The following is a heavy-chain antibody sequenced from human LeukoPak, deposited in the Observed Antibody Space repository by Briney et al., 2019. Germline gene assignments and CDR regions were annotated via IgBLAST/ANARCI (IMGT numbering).Heavy chain of an antibody. J-gene: IGHJ5*02. D-gene: IGHD1-1*01. CDR1: GFTVSSNY. Sequence: GGSLRLSCAASGFTVSSNYMSWVRQAPGKGLEWVSIIYSGGSTFYADSVKGRFTISRDNSKNTLYLQMNSLRAEDTAVYYCASVQLERVFGVWNWFDPWGQGTLVTVSS. V-gene: IGHV3-53*01. CDR2: IYSGGST. CDR3: ASVQLERVFGVWNWFDP.